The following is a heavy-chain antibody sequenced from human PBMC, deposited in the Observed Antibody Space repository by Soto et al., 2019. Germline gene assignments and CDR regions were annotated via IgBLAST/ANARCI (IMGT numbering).Heavy chain of an antibody. CDR3: GLYDALFFDF. CDR1: GFTFSTFN. J-gene: IGHJ4*02. V-gene: IGHV3-21*01. D-gene: IGHD2-8*01. Sequence: PGGSLRLSCAASGFTFSTFNMNWVRQAPGKGLEWVSSITNSAYTSYADSVKGRFTISRDNAKNSLYLQMNSLRAEDTAVYYCGLYDALFFDFWGQGALVTVPS. CDR2: ITNSAYT.